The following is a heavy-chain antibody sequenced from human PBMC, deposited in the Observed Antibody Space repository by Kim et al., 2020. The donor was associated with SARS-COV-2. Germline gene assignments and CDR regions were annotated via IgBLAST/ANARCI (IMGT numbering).Heavy chain of an antibody. D-gene: IGHD1-26*01. CDR1: GYTFTSYA. Sequence: ASVKVSCKASGYTFTSYAMHWVRQAPGQRLEWMGWINAGNGNTKYSQKFQGRVTITRDTSASTAYMELSSLRSEDTAVYYCARGWELLTGGFDYCGQGTLVTVSS. CDR2: INAGNGNT. CDR3: ARGWELLTGGFDY. J-gene: IGHJ4*02. V-gene: IGHV1-3*01.